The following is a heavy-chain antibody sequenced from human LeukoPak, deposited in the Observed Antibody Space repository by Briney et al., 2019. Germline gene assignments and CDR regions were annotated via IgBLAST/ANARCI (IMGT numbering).Heavy chain of an antibody. D-gene: IGHD5-24*01. V-gene: IGHV6-1*01. CDR3: ARVDGYNQFDY. J-gene: IGHJ4*02. CDR2: TYYRSKWYN. CDR1: GDSFSSNSAA. Sequence: SQTLSLTCALSGDSFSSNSAAWNWLRQSPSRGLEWLGRTYYRSKWYNDYAVSAKSRITINPDTSKNQFSLQLSSVTPEDTAVYYCARVDGYNQFDYWGQGTLVTVSS.